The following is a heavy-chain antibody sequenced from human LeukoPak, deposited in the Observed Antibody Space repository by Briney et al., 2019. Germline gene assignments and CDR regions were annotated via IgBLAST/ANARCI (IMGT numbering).Heavy chain of an antibody. J-gene: IGHJ6*03. CDR2: IIPIFGTA. V-gene: IGHV1-69*06. D-gene: IGHD3-16*01. CDR1: GGTFSSYA. CDR3: ARGGDDSDHYYYYYYMDV. Sequence: GSSVKVSCKASGGTFSSYAISWVRQAPGQGLEWMGGIIPIFGTANYAQKFQGRVTITADKSTSTAYMELSSLRSEDTAVYYCARGGDDSDHYYYYYYMDVWGKGTTVTVSS.